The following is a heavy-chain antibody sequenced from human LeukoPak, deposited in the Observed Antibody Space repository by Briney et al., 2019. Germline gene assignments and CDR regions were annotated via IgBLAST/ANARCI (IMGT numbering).Heavy chain of an antibody. V-gene: IGHV4-34*01. CDR1: GGSFSGYY. J-gene: IGHJ6*02. CDR2: INHSGST. CDR3: ASTIAVAGTIYYYGMDV. Sequence: PSETLSLTCAVYGGSFSGYYWSWIRQPPGKGLEWIGEINHSGSTNYNPSLKSRVTISVDTSKNQFSLKLSSVTAADTAVYYCASTIAVAGTIYYYGMDVWGQGTTVTVFS. D-gene: IGHD6-19*01.